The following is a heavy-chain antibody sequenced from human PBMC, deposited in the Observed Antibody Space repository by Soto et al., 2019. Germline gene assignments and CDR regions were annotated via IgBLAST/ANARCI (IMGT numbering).Heavy chain of an antibody. Sequence: EVQLVESGGGLVQPGGSLRLSCAVSGFTVGTDSMSWVRQAPGKGLEWVSGIYKDGSTYHADSVKGRFSTSRDSSKNTLYLQMDNLGAQDTAVYHCVRDSSYYGSGRGVWDYWGQGTIVTVSS. CDR2: IYKDGST. J-gene: IGHJ4*02. D-gene: IGHD3-10*01. V-gene: IGHV3-66*01. CDR1: GFTVGTDS. CDR3: VRDSSYYGSGRGVWDY.